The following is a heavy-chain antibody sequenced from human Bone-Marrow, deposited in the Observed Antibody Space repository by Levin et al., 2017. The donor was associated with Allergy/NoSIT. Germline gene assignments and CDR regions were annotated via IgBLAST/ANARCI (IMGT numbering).Heavy chain of an antibody. CDR3: ARPTSGNDWHFDH. V-gene: IGHV3-7*04. J-gene: IGHJ2*01. D-gene: IGHD1-1*01. Sequence: GESLKISCAASGFTFNSNWMNWVRQAPGKGLEWVANINTDGSAKYYVDSVKGRFTISRDNAKNSLYLQMNSLRAEDTAMYYCARPTSGNDWHFDHWGRGALVTVSS. CDR2: INTDGSAK. CDR1: GFTFNSNW.